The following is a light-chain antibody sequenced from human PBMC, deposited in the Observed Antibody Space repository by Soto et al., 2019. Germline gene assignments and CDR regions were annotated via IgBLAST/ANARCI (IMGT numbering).Light chain of an antibody. J-gene: IGLJ2*01. V-gene: IGLV2-8*01. CDR1: SSDVGGYNS. CDR3: SSYAGSNNLV. Sequence: QSALTQPPSASGSPGQSVTISCTGTSSDVGGYNSVSWYQQHPGKAPKLMIYVVSKRPSGVPDRFSGSKSGNTASLTVSGLQAEDEADYYCSSYAGSNNLVFGGGTKLTVL. CDR2: VVS.